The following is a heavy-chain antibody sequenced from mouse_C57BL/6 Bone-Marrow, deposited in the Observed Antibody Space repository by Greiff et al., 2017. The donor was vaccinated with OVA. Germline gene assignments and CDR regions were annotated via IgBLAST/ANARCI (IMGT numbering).Heavy chain of an antibody. J-gene: IGHJ1*03. CDR1: GFNITNTY. Sequence: EVKVVESVAELVRPGASVKLSCTASGFNITNTYMHWVKQRPEQGLEWIGRIDPANGNTKYAPKFQGKATITADTSSNTAYLQLSSLTSEDTAIYYCARSLDGYPSYWYFDVWGTGTTVTVSS. V-gene: IGHV14-3*01. D-gene: IGHD2-3*01. CDR3: ARSLDGYPSYWYFDV. CDR2: IDPANGNT.